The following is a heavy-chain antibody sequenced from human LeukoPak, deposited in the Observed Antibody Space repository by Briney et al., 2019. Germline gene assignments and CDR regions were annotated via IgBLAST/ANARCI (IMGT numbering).Heavy chain of an antibody. CDR1: GFTFSTYW. J-gene: IGHJ4*02. V-gene: IGHV3-21*01. CDR2: INSGSTYT. D-gene: IGHD1-1*01. Sequence: GGSLRLSCAASGFTFSTYWMNWVRQAPGKGLEWVSSINSGSTYTYYTESVKGRFTVSRDNAKNSLFLQMNSLRAEDTAIYYCARSLTTLTYEGYWGQGTLVTVSS. CDR3: ARSLTTLTYEGY.